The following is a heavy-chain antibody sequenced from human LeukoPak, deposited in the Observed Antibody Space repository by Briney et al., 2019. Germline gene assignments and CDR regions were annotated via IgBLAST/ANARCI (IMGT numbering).Heavy chain of an antibody. Sequence: PGGSLRLSCAASGFTFSSYWMHWVRQAPGKGLGWVSRINSDGSSASYADSVRGRFTISRDNAKNTLYLQMNSLRAEDTAVYYCARDYYDFWSGYYAFDYWGQGTLVTVSS. CDR2: INSDGSSA. D-gene: IGHD3-3*01. J-gene: IGHJ4*02. CDR3: ARDYYDFWSGYYAFDY. V-gene: IGHV3-74*01. CDR1: GFTFSSYW.